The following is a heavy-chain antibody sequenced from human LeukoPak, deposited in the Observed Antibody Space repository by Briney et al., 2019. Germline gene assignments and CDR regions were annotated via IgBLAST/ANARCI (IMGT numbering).Heavy chain of an antibody. D-gene: IGHD6-19*01. V-gene: IGHV4-59*08. CDR3: ARHTGSSGWHEDY. CDR2: SYSSGNA. J-gene: IGHJ4*02. CDR1: GGSISNYY. Sequence: SETLSLTCTVSGGSISNYYWYWMRKPPGKGLEWIAYSYSSGNANYNPSLKSRVTISVDTSMNQFSLKLNSVTAADTAVYYCARHTGSSGWHEDYWGQGTLVTVSS.